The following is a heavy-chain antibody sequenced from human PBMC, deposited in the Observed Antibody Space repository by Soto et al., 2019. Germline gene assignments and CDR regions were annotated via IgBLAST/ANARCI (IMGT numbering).Heavy chain of an antibody. J-gene: IGHJ4*02. CDR1: GYTFTGYG. Sequence: ASVKVSCKASGYTFTGYGISWVRQAPGQGLEWMGWISAYNENTNYAQKHQGRVTMTTVTSTSTAYRELRSLRSDDTAAYYCARSGVVVPAAMYYWGQGTLVTVSS. D-gene: IGHD2-2*01. V-gene: IGHV1-18*01. CDR2: ISAYNENT. CDR3: ARSGVVVPAAMYY.